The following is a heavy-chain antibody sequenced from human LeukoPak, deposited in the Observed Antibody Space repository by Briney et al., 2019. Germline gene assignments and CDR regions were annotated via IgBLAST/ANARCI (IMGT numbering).Heavy chain of an antibody. CDR2: INPNSGGT. D-gene: IGHD6-13*01. V-gene: IGHV1-2*02. J-gene: IGHJ4*02. CDR1: GYTFTSYY. Sequence: ASVKVSCKASGYTFTSYYMHWVRQAPGQGLEWMGWINPNSGGTNYAQKFQGRVTMTRDTSISTAYMELSRLRSDDTAVYYCARDSAPSSSSDYWGQGTLVTVSS. CDR3: ARDSAPSSSSDY.